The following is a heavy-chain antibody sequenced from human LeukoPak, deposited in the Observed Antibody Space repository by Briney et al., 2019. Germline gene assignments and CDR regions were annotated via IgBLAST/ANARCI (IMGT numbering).Heavy chain of an antibody. CDR1: GYSFTRYG. CDR2: INAYNGNT. CDR3: ARATGYSSSWYYYYYGMDV. Sequence: ASVKVSCKASGYSFTRYGVGWVRQAPGQGLEWMGWINAYNGNTNYTQKFQGRVTMTTDTSTSTVYMELRSLKSDDTAVYYCARATGYSSSWYYYYYGMDVWGQGTTVTVSS. V-gene: IGHV1-18*01. D-gene: IGHD6-13*01. J-gene: IGHJ6*02.